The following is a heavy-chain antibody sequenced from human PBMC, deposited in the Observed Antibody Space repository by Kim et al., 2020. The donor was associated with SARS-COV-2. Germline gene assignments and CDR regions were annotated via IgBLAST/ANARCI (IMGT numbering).Heavy chain of an antibody. J-gene: IGHJ6*02. CDR3: ARRITMIRGVAVSGMDV. Sequence: GGSLRLSCAASGFTFSNYAMTWVRQAPGRGLEWVSSITASGGSTYSADSVKGRFSISRDNSKNTMYVQMNSLRADDTAVYYCARRITMIRGVAVSGMDVWGQGTTVTVS. V-gene: IGHV3-23*01. CDR2: ITASGGST. D-gene: IGHD3-10*01. CDR1: GFTFSNYA.